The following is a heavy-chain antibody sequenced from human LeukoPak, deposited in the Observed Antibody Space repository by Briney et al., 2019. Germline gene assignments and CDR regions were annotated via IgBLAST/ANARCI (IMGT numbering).Heavy chain of an antibody. CDR3: AKAGDSSGHHGRDL. Sequence: PGGSLRLSCAASGFTFDDYAMQGGRQAPGGGVECVSGISWNGGSIGYAEPVKGRFTISRDNAKNSLYLQMNNLRAQDTALYDCAKAGDSSGHHGRDLWPQGTTV. V-gene: IGHV3-9*01. J-gene: IGHJ6*01. CDR1: GFTFDDYA. CDR2: ISWNGGSI. D-gene: IGHD3-22*01.